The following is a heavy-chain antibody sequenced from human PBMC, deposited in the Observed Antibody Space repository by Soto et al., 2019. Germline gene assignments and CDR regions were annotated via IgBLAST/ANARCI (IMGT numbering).Heavy chain of an antibody. D-gene: IGHD2-15*01. Sequence: QVQLVQSGAEVKKPGSSVKVSCKASGGTFSSYAISWVRQAPGQGLEWMGIINPSGGSASYAQKFQGRVTMTRDTSTSTVYMELSSLRSEDTAVYYCARGGVVVVAATSWFDPWGQGTLVTVSS. CDR1: GGTFSSYA. CDR2: INPSGGSA. V-gene: IGHV1-46*01. J-gene: IGHJ5*02. CDR3: ARGGVVVVAATSWFDP.